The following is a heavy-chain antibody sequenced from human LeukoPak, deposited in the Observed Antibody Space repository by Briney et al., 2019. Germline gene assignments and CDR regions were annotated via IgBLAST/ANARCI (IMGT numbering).Heavy chain of an antibody. V-gene: IGHV3-49*04. CDR2: IRSKAYGGTT. J-gene: IGHJ5*02. Sequence: PGGSLRLSCTASGFTFGDYAMSWVRQAPGKGLEWVGFIRSKAYGGTTEYAASVKGRFTISRDDSKSIAYLQMNSLKTGDTAVYYCTRVSLSLGFDPWGQGTLVTVSS. CDR3: TRVSLSLGFDP. CDR1: GFTFGDYA. D-gene: IGHD2/OR15-2a*01.